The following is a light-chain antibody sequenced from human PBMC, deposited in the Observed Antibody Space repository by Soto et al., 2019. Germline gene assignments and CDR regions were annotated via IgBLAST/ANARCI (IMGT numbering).Light chain of an antibody. CDR3: SSYAGSNNLV. J-gene: IGLJ2*01. Sequence: QSALTQPASVAGSPGQSSTISCTGTSSDVGGNKYVSWYQQHPGKAPKLMIYEVSKRPSGVPDRFSGSKSGNTASLTVSGLKAEDEADYYCSSYAGSNNLVFGGGTKLTVL. CDR2: EVS. CDR1: SSDVGGNKY. V-gene: IGLV2-8*01.